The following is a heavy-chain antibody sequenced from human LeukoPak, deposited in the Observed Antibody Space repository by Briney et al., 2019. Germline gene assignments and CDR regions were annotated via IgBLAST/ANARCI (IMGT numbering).Heavy chain of an antibody. CDR3: ARVSGRFTWYFDL. J-gene: IGHJ2*01. V-gene: IGHV4-59*08. CDR1: GFTFSNAW. CDR2: IYYSGST. Sequence: PGGSLRLSCAASGFTFSNAWMSWVRQAPGKGLEWIGYIYYSGSTNYNPSLKSRVTISVDTSKNQFSLKLSSVTAADTAVYYCARVSGRFTWYFDLWGRGTLVTVSS.